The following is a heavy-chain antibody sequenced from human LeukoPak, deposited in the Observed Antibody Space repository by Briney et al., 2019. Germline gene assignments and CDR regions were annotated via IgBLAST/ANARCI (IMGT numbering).Heavy chain of an antibody. Sequence: ASVKVSCKASGYTFTGYYMYWVRQAPGQGLEWMGIINPSGGITGYAQKLQGRVTMTRDTSTSTVYMELSSLRSEDTAVYYCARGGYQVGVDYWGQGTLVTVSS. D-gene: IGHD3-16*01. CDR1: GYTFTGYY. CDR2: INPSGGIT. J-gene: IGHJ4*02. V-gene: IGHV1-46*04. CDR3: ARGGYQVGVDY.